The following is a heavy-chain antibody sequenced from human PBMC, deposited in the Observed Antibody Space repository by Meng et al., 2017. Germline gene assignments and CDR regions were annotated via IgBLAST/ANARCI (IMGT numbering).Heavy chain of an antibody. CDR2: ISTSGNTI. J-gene: IGHJ4*02. V-gene: IGHV3-11*01. CDR3: ARGFNGGNSGAFGY. D-gene: IGHD4-23*01. CDR1: GFTFSDYY. Sequence: QVQLVESGGGLVKPGGSLRLPCAASGFTFSDYYMSWIRQAPGKGLDWISYISTSGNTIYYTDSVKGRFAISRDNAKNSLYLQMSSLRAEDTAVYYCARGFNGGNSGAFGYWGQGTLVTVSS.